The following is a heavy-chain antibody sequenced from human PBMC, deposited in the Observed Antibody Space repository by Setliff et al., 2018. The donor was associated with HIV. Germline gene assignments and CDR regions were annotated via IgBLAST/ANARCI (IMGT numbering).Heavy chain of an antibody. D-gene: IGHD5-12*01. Sequence: ASETLSLTCAVYGGSFPAYYWNWIRQPPGKGLEWIGEINYDGDTTYNPSLKSRVTMSVDTSKNQFSLKLRSVTAADTAVYFCATLRWLRSKHSDYWGQGILVTVSS. CDR3: ATLRWLRSKHSDY. CDR2: INYDGDT. J-gene: IGHJ4*01. CDR1: GGSFPAYY. V-gene: IGHV4-34*01.